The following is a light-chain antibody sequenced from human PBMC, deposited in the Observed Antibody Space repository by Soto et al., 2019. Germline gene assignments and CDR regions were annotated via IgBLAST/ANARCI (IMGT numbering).Light chain of an antibody. CDR2: INYDGTH. CDR1: SGYSTYA. J-gene: IGLJ3*02. V-gene: IGLV4-69*01. Sequence: QPVLTQSPSASASLGASVKLTCTLSSGYSTYAIAWHQQQSEKGPRFLMKINYDGTHSKGDGFFDRFSGSSSGAERHLTISSLQSEDEAHYYCQSLGTGIQVFGGGTKLTVL. CDR3: QSLGTGIQV.